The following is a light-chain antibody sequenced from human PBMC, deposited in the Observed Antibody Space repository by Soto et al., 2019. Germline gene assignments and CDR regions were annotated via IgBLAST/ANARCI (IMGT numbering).Light chain of an antibody. CDR1: QGISSA. CDR3: QQFDDYPFT. J-gene: IGKJ3*01. V-gene: IGKV1D-13*01. CDR2: DAS. Sequence: AIQLTQSPSSLSAYVGDSVSITCRASQGISSALAWYQQKPGRAPKLLIYDASSLEGGVPSRFSGSRSGTDVTLTVSSLQTEDVATYYCQQFDDYPFTFGPGNKVDIK.